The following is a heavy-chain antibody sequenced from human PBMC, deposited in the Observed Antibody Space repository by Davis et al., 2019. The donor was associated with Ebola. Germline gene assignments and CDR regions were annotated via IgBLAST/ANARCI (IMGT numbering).Heavy chain of an antibody. D-gene: IGHD3-3*01. V-gene: IGHV4-59*08. CDR1: GGSISSYY. CDR3: ARGRGIFVGY. J-gene: IGHJ4*02. Sequence: MPSETLSLTCTVSGGSISSYYWSWIRQPPGKGLEWIGYIYYSGSTNYNPSLKSRVTISVDTSKNQFSLKLSSVTAADTAVYYCARGRGIFVGYWGQGTLVTVSS. CDR2: IYYSGST.